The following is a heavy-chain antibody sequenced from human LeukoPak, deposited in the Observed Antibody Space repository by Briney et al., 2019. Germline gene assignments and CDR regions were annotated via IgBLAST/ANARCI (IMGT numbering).Heavy chain of an antibody. Sequence: SCKASGGTFSSYAMSWVRQAPGKGLEWVSAISGSGGSTYYADSVKGRFTISRDNSKNTLYLQMNSLRAEDTAVYYCAKSVTGMQRWYFDLWGRGTLVTVSS. J-gene: IGHJ2*01. D-gene: IGHD7-27*01. CDR2: ISGSGGST. CDR1: GGTFSSYA. CDR3: AKSVTGMQRWYFDL. V-gene: IGHV3-23*01.